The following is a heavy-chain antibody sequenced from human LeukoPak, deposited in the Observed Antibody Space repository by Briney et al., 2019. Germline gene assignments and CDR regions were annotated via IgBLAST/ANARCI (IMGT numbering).Heavy chain of an antibody. Sequence: VAPVTVSCKTSGYTFNAYYMHWVRQAPGQGLEWMGWINPNSGGSNYAQKFQGRVTITSDTSINTAYMELSRLISDDTAVYYCAGDGYNSRRFFDYWGQGTLVTVSS. CDR1: GYTFNAYY. J-gene: IGHJ4*02. CDR3: AGDGYNSRRFFDY. CDR2: INPNSGGS. V-gene: IGHV1-2*02. D-gene: IGHD5-24*01.